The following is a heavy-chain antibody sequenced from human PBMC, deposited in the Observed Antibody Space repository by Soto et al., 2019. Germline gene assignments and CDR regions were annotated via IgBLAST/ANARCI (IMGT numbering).Heavy chain of an antibody. CDR3: ARRVADGDYFLLRENWFDP. V-gene: IGHV4-39*01. D-gene: IGHD4-17*01. J-gene: IGHJ5*02. CDR1: GGSISSSSYY. Sequence: SLTCTVSGGSISSSSYYWGWIRQPPGKGLEWIGSIYYSGSTYYNPSLKSRVTISVDTSKNQFSLKLSSVTAADTAVYYCARRVADGDYFLLRENWFDPWGQGTLVTVS. CDR2: IYYSGST.